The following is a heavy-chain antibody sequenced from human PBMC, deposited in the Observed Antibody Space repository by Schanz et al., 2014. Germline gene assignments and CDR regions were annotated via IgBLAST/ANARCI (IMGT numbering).Heavy chain of an antibody. CDR2: ISPYNGNT. J-gene: IGHJ4*02. CDR3: ARDQSPYTNPSDVRYLDY. Sequence: QVQLVQSGAEVKKPGASVKVSCKASGYTFTSDSMHWVRQAPGQGLEWMGWISPYNGNTNYAQKLYARISMTADTITSTAYMDLRCMESDDPAVYYCARDQSPYTNPSDVRYLDYWGQGSLVTVYS. V-gene: IGHV1-18*04. D-gene: IGHD6-6*01. CDR1: GYTFTSDS.